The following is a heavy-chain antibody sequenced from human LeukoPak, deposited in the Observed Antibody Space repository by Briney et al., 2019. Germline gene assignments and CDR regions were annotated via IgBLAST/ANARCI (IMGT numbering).Heavy chain of an antibody. CDR1: GGSISSGGYY. Sequence: PSETLSLTCTVSGGSISSGGYYWSWIRQHPGKGLEWIGYIYYSGSTYYNPSLKSRVTISVDTSKNQFSLKLSSVTAADTAVYYCARVGYYYDSSGYYGVFYFDYWGQGTLVTVPS. J-gene: IGHJ4*02. CDR2: IYYSGST. V-gene: IGHV4-31*03. CDR3: ARVGYYYDSSGYYGVFYFDY. D-gene: IGHD3-22*01.